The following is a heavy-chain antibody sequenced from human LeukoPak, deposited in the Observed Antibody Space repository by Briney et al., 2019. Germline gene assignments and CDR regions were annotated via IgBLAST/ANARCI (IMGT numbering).Heavy chain of an antibody. J-gene: IGHJ5*02. Sequence: EASVKVSCKASGYTFSGHYLHWVRQAPGQGLEWMGRINPNSGATNYAQKFQGRVTMTRDTSISTAYMELSRLISDDTAVYYCAGDSRGVPGNWFDPWGQETLVTVSS. CDR3: AGDSRGVPGNWFDP. CDR2: INPNSGAT. D-gene: IGHD3-10*01. CDR1: GYTFSGHY. V-gene: IGHV1-2*06.